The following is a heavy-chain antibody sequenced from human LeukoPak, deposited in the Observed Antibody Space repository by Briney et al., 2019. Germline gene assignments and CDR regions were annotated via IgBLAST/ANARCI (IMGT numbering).Heavy chain of an antibody. D-gene: IGHD3-10*01. V-gene: IGHV3-21*01. CDR2: ISSSSSYI. Sequence: GGSLRLSCAASGFTFSSYSMNWVRQAPGKGLEWVSSISSSSSYIYYADSVKGRFTISRDNAKNSLYLQMNSLRAEDTAVYYCARDRATMVRGVSLSDYWGQGTLVTVSS. CDR3: ARDRATMVRGVSLSDY. J-gene: IGHJ4*02. CDR1: GFTFSSYS.